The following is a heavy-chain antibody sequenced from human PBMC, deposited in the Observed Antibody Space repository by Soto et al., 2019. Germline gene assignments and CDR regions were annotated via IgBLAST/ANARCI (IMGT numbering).Heavy chain of an antibody. Sequence: ASVKVSCKASGGTFSSYAISWVRQAPGQGLEWMGGIIPIFGTANYAQKFQGRVTITADESTSTAYMELSSLRSEDTAVYYCARVRPDDSSGYYYYFDYWGQGTLVTVSS. J-gene: IGHJ4*02. V-gene: IGHV1-69*13. CDR2: IIPIFGTA. CDR1: GGTFSSYA. D-gene: IGHD3-22*01. CDR3: ARVRPDDSSGYYYYFDY.